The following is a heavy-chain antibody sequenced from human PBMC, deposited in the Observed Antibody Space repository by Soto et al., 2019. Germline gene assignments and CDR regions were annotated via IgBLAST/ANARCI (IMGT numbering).Heavy chain of an antibody. V-gene: IGHV3-23*01. CDR1: GFTFSSYA. CDR3: AKDFQVYYDILTGYWNSFDY. D-gene: IGHD3-9*01. Sequence: GGSLRLSCAASGFTFSSYAMSWVRQAPGKGLEWVSAISGSGGSTYYADSVKGRFTISRDNSKNTLYLQMNSLRAEDTAVYYCAKDFQVYYDILTGYWNSFDYWGQGTLVTVSS. CDR2: ISGSGGST. J-gene: IGHJ4*02.